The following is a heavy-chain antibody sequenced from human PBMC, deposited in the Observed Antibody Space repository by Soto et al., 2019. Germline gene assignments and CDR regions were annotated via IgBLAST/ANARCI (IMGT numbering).Heavy chain of an antibody. J-gene: IGHJ5*02. CDR2: IWYDGSNK. CDR3: ARDLSGTGLNWFDP. D-gene: IGHD6-13*01. Sequence: QVQLVESGGGVVQPGRSLRLSCAASGFTFSSYGMHWVRQAPGKGLEWVAVIWYDGSNKYYADSVKGRFTISRDNSKNPLYLQMNSLRAEDTAVYYCARDLSGTGLNWFDPWGQGTLVTVSS. V-gene: IGHV3-33*01. CDR1: GFTFSSYG.